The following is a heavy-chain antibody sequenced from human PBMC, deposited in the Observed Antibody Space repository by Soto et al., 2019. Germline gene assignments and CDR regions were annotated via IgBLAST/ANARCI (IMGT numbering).Heavy chain of an antibody. CDR2: INAGNGNT. V-gene: IGHV1-3*01. J-gene: IGHJ1*01. CDR1: GYTFTSYA. D-gene: IGHD6-19*01. CDR3: ARGVLGGFSXWYSTXAEXXXX. Sequence: GASVKVSCKASGYTFTSYAMHWVRQAPGQRLEWMGWINAGNGNTKYSQKIQGRVTITRDTSASTAYMELSSLRSEDTAVYYCARGVLGGFSXWYSTXAEXXXXWGQGXLVTVSS.